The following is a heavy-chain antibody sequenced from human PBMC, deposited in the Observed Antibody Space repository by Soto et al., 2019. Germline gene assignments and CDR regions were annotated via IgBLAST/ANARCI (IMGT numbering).Heavy chain of an antibody. D-gene: IGHD3-16*01. J-gene: IGHJ6*02. CDR1: GGTFSSYT. CDR3: ARGLREYYYGMDV. Sequence: QVQLVQSGAEVKKPGSSVKVSCKASGGTFSSYTISWVRQAPGQGLEWMGRILPILGIANYAQKFQGRVTITADKSTSTAYMELSSLRSEDTAVYYCARGLREYYYGMDVWGQGTTVTVSS. V-gene: IGHV1-69*02. CDR2: ILPILGIA.